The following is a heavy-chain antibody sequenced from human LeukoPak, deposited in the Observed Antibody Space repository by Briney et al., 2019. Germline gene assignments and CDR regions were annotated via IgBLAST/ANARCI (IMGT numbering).Heavy chain of an antibody. CDR3: ARDRTIAAAGTPDY. J-gene: IGHJ4*02. D-gene: IGHD6-13*01. V-gene: IGHV1-18*01. Sequence: ASVKVSCKASGYTFTSYGINWVRQAPGQGLEWMEWISAYNGNTNYAQKLQGRVTMTTDTSTSTAYMELRSLRSDDTAVYYCARDRTIAAAGTPDYWGQGTLVTVSS. CDR2: ISAYNGNT. CDR1: GYTFTSYG.